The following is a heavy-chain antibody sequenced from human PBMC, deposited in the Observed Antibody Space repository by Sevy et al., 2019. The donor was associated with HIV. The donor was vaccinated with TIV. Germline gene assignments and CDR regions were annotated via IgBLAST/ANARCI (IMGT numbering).Heavy chain of an antibody. CDR2: INPNNGGT. V-gene: IGHV1-2*02. D-gene: IGHD3-22*01. Sequence: ASVKVSCKASGYTFTGYYVHWVRQAPGQGLEWMGWINPNNGGTYFAKKFQDSVTLTTDTSVNTAYMELRSLTFDDTAIYYCARMGDYSDSSGYYPLKFWCQGTLVTVSS. J-gene: IGHJ4*02. CDR3: ARMGDYSDSSGYYPLKF. CDR1: GYTFTGYY.